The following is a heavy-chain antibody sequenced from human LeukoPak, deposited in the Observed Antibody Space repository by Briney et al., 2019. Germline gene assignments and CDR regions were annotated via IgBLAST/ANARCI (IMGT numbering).Heavy chain of an antibody. CDR2: IYTSGST. J-gene: IGHJ3*02. CDR1: GGSISSYY. V-gene: IGHV4-4*07. Sequence: PSETLSLTCTVSGGSISSYYWSWIRQPAGKGLEWIGRIYTSGSTNYNPSLKSRVTMSVDTSKNQFSLKLSSVTAADTAVYYCASSEWELLLGPDAFDIWGQGTMVTVSS. D-gene: IGHD1-26*01. CDR3: ASSEWELLLGPDAFDI.